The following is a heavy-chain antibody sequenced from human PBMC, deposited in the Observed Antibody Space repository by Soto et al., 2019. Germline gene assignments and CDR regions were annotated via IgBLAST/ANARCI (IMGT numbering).Heavy chain of an antibody. CDR1: GGTFSSYA. J-gene: IGHJ6*02. V-gene: IGHV1-69*12. CDR3: ARGYYDSSGYYGKNYYYYGMDV. D-gene: IGHD3-22*01. Sequence: QVQLVQSGAEVKKPGSSVKVSCKASGGTFSSYAISWVRQAPGQGLEWMGGIIPIFGTANYAQKFQGRVTITADESTSTAYMELSSLRSEDTAVYYCARGYYDSSGYYGKNYYYYGMDVWGQGTTVTVSS. CDR2: IIPIFGTA.